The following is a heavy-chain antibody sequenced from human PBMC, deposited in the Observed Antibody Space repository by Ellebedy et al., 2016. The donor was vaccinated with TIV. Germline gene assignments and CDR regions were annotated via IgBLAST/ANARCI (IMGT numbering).Heavy chain of an antibody. D-gene: IGHD4/OR15-4a*01. CDR1: GYRFTSYW. Sequence: GESLKISCKGSGYRFTSYWIGWVRQMPGKGLEWMGIIYPGDSDTKYSPSFQGQVTISADKSITTAYLQWGSLKASDSAMYYCVRVPSSDALDIWGQGTMVTVSS. J-gene: IGHJ3*02. CDR2: IYPGDSDT. CDR3: VRVPSSDALDI. V-gene: IGHV5-51*01.